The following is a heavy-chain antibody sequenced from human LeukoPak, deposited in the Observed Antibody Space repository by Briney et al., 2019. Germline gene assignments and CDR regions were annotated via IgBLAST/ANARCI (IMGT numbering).Heavy chain of an antibody. D-gene: IGHD4/OR15-4a*01. CDR3: ARHLTQVLFDI. Sequence: SGTLSLTCAVSGYSISSGYYWGWIRQPPGKGLEWIWSIYHSGSTYYNPSLKRRVTLSVNTSKNQFSLKLGSVTAGDTAVYYCARHLTQVLFDILGEGRMVTASS. CDR1: GYSISSGYY. CDR2: IYHSGST. J-gene: IGHJ3*02. V-gene: IGHV4-38-2*01.